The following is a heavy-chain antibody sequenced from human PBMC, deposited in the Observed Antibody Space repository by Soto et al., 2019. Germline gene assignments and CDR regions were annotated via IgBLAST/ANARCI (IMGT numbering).Heavy chain of an antibody. J-gene: IGHJ4*02. CDR2: ISSTGRTI. CDR1: GFTFSNYY. CDR3: ARSYSSGWEFDY. Sequence: PGGSLRLTCVASGFTFSNYYMSGIRQAPGKGLEWVSYISSTGRTIYYADSVKGRFTVSRDNAQNSLSLKLNSLRVEDTAVYYCARSYSSGWEFDYWRQGTQVTVSS. V-gene: IGHV3-11*01. D-gene: IGHD6-19*01.